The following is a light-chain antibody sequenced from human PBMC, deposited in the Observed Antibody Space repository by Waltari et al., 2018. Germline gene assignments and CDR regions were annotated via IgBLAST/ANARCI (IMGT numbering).Light chain of an antibody. J-gene: IGKJ1*01. CDR1: QSVSSIY. V-gene: IGKV3-20*01. CDR2: DAS. Sequence: DIVLTQSPGPLSLSPGERATLSCRASQSVSSIYLAWYQQRPGQAPRLLIYDASSRATGIPDRFSGSGSGTDFTLTISRLEPEDFAVYYCQQYSSSRTFGQGTKVEIK. CDR3: QQYSSSRT.